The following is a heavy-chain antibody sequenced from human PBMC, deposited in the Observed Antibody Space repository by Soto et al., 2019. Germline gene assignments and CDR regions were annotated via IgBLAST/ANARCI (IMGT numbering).Heavy chain of an antibody. CDR2: ISGSGGSP. Sequence: EVQLLESGGGLVQPGGSLRLSCAASGFTFSNYAMNWVRQAPGKGLEWVSTISGSGGSPYYADSVKGRFTISRDNSKNTLYLQINSLRAGDSAIYYCAQEGTSGLYYFDYWGQGTLVTVSS. J-gene: IGHJ4*02. V-gene: IGHV3-23*01. CDR3: AQEGTSGLYYFDY. D-gene: IGHD6-19*01. CDR1: GFTFSNYA.